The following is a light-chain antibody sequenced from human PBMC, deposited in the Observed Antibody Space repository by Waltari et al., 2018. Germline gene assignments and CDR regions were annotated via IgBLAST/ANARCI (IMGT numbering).Light chain of an antibody. CDR3: CSYVRSVSFV. Sequence: QSALTQPASLSGSPGQSITISCTGTSSDVGYYHLISWYQQPPGKAPNPLIYEVDKRPSGISNRFSGSKSGDTASLTISGLQAEDEADYYCCSYVRSVSFVFGGGTKLTVL. J-gene: IGLJ2*01. CDR2: EVD. CDR1: SSDVGYYHL. V-gene: IGLV2-23*02.